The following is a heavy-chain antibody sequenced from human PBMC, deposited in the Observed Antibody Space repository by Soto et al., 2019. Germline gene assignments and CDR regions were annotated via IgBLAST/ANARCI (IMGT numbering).Heavy chain of an antibody. V-gene: IGHV1-18*01. CDR2: ISAYNGNT. CDR3: ARDPRAYDSSGYCYFDY. J-gene: IGHJ4*02. Sequence: ASVKVSCKGSGYTFSSYCISWVRQAPGQGLEWMGWISAYNGNTNYAQKLQGRVTMTTDTSTSTAYMELRSLRSDDTAVYYCARDPRAYDSSGYCYFDYWGQGTLVTVSS. CDR1: GYTFSSYC. D-gene: IGHD3-22*01.